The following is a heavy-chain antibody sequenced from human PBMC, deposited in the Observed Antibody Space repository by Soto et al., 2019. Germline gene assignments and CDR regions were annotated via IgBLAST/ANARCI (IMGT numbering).Heavy chain of an antibody. J-gene: IGHJ5*02. V-gene: IGHV1-3*01. CDR2: INAGNGNT. Sequence: ASVKVSCKASGYTFTSYAMHWVRQAPGQRLEWMGWINAGNGNTKYSQKFQGRVTITRDTSASTAYMELSSLRSEDTAVYYCARDVDSSGYYDWFDPWGQGTLVTVSS. CDR3: ARDVDSSGYYDWFDP. CDR1: GYTFTSYA. D-gene: IGHD3-22*01.